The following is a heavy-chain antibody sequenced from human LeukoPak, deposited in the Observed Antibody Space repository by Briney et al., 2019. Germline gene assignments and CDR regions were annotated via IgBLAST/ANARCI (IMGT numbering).Heavy chain of an antibody. CDR3: AKVYCSGGSCYPTSHLYYFDY. J-gene: IGHJ4*02. CDR2: ISGSGGST. CDR1: GFTFSSYA. D-gene: IGHD2-15*01. V-gene: IGHV3-23*01. Sequence: PGGSLRLSCAASGFTFSSYAMSWVRQAPGKGLEWVSAISGSGGSTYYADSVKGRFTISRDNSKNTLYLQMNSLRAEDTAVYYCAKVYCSGGSCYPTSHLYYFDYWGQGTLVTVSS.